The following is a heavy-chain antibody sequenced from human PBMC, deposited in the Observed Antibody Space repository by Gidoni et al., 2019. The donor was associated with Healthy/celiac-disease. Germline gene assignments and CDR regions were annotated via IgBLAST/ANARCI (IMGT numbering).Heavy chain of an antibody. CDR3: ARKGGSTRSAVDY. CDR1: GGPVSSGSYY. V-gene: IGHV4-61*01. J-gene: IGHJ4*02. CDR2: IYYSGST. Sequence: QVQLQESGPGLVKPSETLSLTCTVSGGPVSSGSYYWSWLRQPPGKGLEWIGYIYYSGSTNYNPSLKSRVTISVDTSKNQFSLKLSSVTAADTAVYYCARKGGSTRSAVDYWGQGTLVTVSS. D-gene: IGHD1-26*01.